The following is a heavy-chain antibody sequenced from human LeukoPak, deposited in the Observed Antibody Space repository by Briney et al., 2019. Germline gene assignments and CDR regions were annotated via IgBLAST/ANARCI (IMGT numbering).Heavy chain of an antibody. V-gene: IGHV1-69*13. CDR3: ARRACSTSCYGVDYYYYGMDV. Sequence: SVKVSCKASGGTFSSYAISWVRQAPGQGLEWMGGIIPIFGTANCTQKFQGRVTITADESTSTAYMELSSLRSEDTAVYYCARRACSTSCYGVDYYYYGMDVWGQGTTVTVSS. D-gene: IGHD2-2*01. CDR2: IIPIFGTA. CDR1: GGTFSSYA. J-gene: IGHJ6*02.